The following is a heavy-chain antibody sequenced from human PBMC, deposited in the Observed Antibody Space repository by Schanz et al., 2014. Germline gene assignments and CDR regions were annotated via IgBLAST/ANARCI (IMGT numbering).Heavy chain of an antibody. Sequence: EVQLVQSGGGLVQPGGSLRLSCAASGFTFSSYGMHWVRQAPGKGLEWVSSISGDHRNTFYADSVKGRFTISRDNSKNTLYLQMNSLRAEDTAIYYCAKDAPYPFDLWGRGTLITVSS. J-gene: IGHJ2*01. CDR2: ISGDHRNT. CDR1: GFTFSSYG. CDR3: AKDAPYPFDL. V-gene: IGHV3-23*04.